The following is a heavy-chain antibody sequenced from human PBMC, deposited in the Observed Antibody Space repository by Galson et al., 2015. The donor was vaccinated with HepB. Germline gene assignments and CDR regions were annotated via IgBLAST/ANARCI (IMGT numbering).Heavy chain of an antibody. CDR1: GFTFGAYW. V-gene: IGHV3-7*03. CDR3: ARDVDGGNSLHY. Sequence: SLRLSCAASGFTFGAYWMNWVRQAPGKGLEWVANIRQDGSEKYHVDSVRGRFTVSRDNAKNALYLQMNSLRAEDTAVYYCARDVDGGNSLHYWGQGTLVTVSS. D-gene: IGHD4-23*01. J-gene: IGHJ4*02. CDR2: IRQDGSEK.